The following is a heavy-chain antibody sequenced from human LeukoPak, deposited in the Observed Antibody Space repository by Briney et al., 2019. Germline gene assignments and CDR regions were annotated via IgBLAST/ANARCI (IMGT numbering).Heavy chain of an antibody. CDR3: ATDGDSSSWNYY. CDR1: RGTFSSYA. J-gene: IGHJ4*02. V-gene: IGHV1-69*05. Sequence: GASVKVSCKASRGTFSSYAISWVRQAPRQGLEWMGGIIPIFGKANYAQNFQGSVTITTDESTRTAYMEVSSLRSEDTAVYYCATDGDSSSWNYYWGQGTLVTVSS. D-gene: IGHD6-13*01. CDR2: IIPIFGKA.